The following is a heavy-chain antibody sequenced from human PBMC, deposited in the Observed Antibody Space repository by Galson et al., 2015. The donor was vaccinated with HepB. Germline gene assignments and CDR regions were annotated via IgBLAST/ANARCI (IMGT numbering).Heavy chain of an antibody. Sequence: SVKVSCKASGYTFTGYYMHWVRQAPGQGLEWMGWINPNSGGTNYAQKFQGRVTMTRDTSISTAYMELSRLRSDDTAVYYCARVDGYSSGWYYFDYWGQGTLVTVSS. J-gene: IGHJ4*02. CDR2: INPNSGGT. CDR1: GYTFTGYY. D-gene: IGHD6-19*01. V-gene: IGHV1-2*02. CDR3: ARVDGYSSGWYYFDY.